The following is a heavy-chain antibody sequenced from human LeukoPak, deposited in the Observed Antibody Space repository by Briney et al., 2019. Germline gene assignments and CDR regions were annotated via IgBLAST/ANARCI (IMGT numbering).Heavy chain of an antibody. D-gene: IGHD3-9*01. CDR3: ARGDLVRTPVIPIAY. CDR1: RDSISSGDYY. CDR2: ISSSSSYI. J-gene: IGHJ4*02. V-gene: IGHV3-21*01. Sequence: SSETLSLTCTVSRDSISSGDYYWSWIRQPPGKGLEWVSSISSSSSYIYYADSVKGRFTISRDNAKNSLYLQMNSLRAEDTAVYYCARGDLVRTPVIPIAYWGQGTLVTVSS.